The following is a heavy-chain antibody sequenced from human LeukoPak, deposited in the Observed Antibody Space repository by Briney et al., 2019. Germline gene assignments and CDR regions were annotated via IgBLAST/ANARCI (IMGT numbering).Heavy chain of an antibody. CDR3: AKGPAGDSPDYFDY. Sequence: GGSLRLPCAASGFTFSSYGMHWVRQAPGKGLEWVAVISYDGSNKYYADSVKGRFTISRDNSKNTLYLQMNSLRAEDTAVYYCAKGPAGDSPDYFDYWGQGTLVTVSS. D-gene: IGHD2-21*01. V-gene: IGHV3-30*18. CDR2: ISYDGSNK. CDR1: GFTFSSYG. J-gene: IGHJ4*02.